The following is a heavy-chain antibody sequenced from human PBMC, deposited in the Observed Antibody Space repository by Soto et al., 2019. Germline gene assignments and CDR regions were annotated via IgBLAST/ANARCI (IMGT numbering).Heavy chain of an antibody. Sequence: SETLSLTCNVSGASLAGYYWSWIRQPPGKGLEWIGRIYATGSTDYNPSLKSRLTMSVDMSKKQFSLTLRSVTAADTAMYYCARAGKPRYRSRYPGGSYYYYGMDVCGQGTTVTVS. CDR3: ARAGKPRYRSRYPGGSYYYYGMDV. CDR2: IYATGST. D-gene: IGHD6-13*01. V-gene: IGHV4-4*07. J-gene: IGHJ6*02. CDR1: GASLAGYY.